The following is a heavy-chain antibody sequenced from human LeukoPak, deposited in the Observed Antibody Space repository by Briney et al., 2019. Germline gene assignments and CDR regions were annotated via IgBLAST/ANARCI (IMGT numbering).Heavy chain of an antibody. V-gene: IGHV3-49*03. CDR1: GFTFGDYA. Sequence: GGSLRLSCTASGFTFGDYAMSWFRQAPGKGLEWVGFIRSKAYGGTTEYAASVKGRFTISRDDSKSIAYLQMNSLKAEDTAVYYCTRDFDVLLWFGELPVFDYWGQGTLVTVSS. CDR2: IRSKAYGGTT. J-gene: IGHJ4*02. CDR3: TRDFDVLLWFGELPVFDY. D-gene: IGHD3-10*01.